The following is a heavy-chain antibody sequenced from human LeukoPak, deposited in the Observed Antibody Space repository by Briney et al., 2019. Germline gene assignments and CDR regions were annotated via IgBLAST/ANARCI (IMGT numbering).Heavy chain of an antibody. CDR3: ATREVTTWDYYYYMDV. D-gene: IGHD4-11*01. CDR2: IIPIFGTA. CDR1: GGTFSSYA. J-gene: IGHJ6*03. V-gene: IGHV1-69*05. Sequence: ASVKVSCKASGGTFSSYAISWVRQAPGQGLEWMGGIIPIFGTANYAQKFQGRVTITTDESTSTAYMELSSLRSEDTAVYYCATREVTTWDYYYYMDVWGKGTTVTVSS.